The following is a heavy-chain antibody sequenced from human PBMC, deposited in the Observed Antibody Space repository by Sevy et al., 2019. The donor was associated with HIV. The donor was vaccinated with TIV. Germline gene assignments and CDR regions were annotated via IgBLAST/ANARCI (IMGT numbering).Heavy chain of an antibody. J-gene: IGHJ4*02. CDR2: IRYDGSDK. Sequence: GGSLRLSCAASGFTFSNYGMHWVRQVPGKGLEWVTFIRYDGSDKYYAASVKARFTICRDDSKNTLYLQMDSLRAEDTAIYYCAKDLAGPGRRYFDYWGQGTLVTVSS. CDR1: GFTFSNYG. D-gene: IGHD6-13*01. V-gene: IGHV3-30*02. CDR3: AKDLAGPGRRYFDY.